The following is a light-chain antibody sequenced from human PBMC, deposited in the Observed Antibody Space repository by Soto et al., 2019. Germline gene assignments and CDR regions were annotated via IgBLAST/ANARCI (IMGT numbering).Light chain of an antibody. V-gene: IGKV3-20*01. Sequence: EIVLTQSPGTLSLSPGERATLSCRASQSVSSSYLAWYQQKPGQAPRLLIYGASSRATGIPDRFSGSGSGTDFTLTISRMEPEDFALYYCQQYGSFALTFGGGTKVDIK. CDR2: GAS. CDR1: QSVSSSY. J-gene: IGKJ4*01. CDR3: QQYGSFALT.